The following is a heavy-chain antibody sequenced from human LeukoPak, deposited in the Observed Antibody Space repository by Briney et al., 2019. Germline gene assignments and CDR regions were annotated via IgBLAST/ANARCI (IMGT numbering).Heavy chain of an antibody. CDR2: IYYGGYT. Sequence: TSETLSLTCTVSGGSISSNNYYWGWIRQPPGKGLEWIGSIYYGGYTYYNPSLKSRVTISVDTSKNQFSLKLSSVTAADTAIYYCQSRFLEWLLDYWGQGTLVTVSS. V-gene: IGHV4-39*01. J-gene: IGHJ4*02. CDR1: GGSISSNNYY. D-gene: IGHD3-3*01. CDR3: QSRFLEWLLDY.